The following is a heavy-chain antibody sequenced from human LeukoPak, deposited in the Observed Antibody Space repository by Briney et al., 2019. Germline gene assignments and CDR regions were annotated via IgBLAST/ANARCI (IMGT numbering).Heavy chain of an antibody. J-gene: IGHJ4*02. D-gene: IGHD2-2*01. CDR2: VGGSTGGT. CDR3: AKEAFAVVPAAKSDY. V-gene: IGHV3-23*01. CDR1: GFTFSSYA. Sequence: PGGSLRLSCAASGFTFSSYATSWVRQAPGKGLEWVSAVGGSTGGTYYADSVKGRFTISRDNSKNTLYLQMNSLRAGDTAVYYCAKEAFAVVPAAKSDYWGQGTLVTVSP.